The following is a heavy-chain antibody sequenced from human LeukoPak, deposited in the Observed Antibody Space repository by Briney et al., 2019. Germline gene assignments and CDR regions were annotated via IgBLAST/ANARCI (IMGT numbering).Heavy chain of an antibody. CDR3: ANSRNIVVVPAATDAFDI. D-gene: IGHD2-2*01. V-gene: IGHV3-21*01. Sequence: GGSLRLSCAASGFTFSSYSMNWVRQAPGKGLEWVSSISSSSSYIYYADSVKGRFTISRDNAKNSLYLQMNSLRAEDTAVYYCANSRNIVVVPAATDAFDIWGQGTMVTVSS. CDR1: GFTFSSYS. J-gene: IGHJ3*02. CDR2: ISSSSSYI.